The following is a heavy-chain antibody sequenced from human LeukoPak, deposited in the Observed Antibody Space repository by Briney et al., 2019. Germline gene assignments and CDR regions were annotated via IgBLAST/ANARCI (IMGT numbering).Heavy chain of an antibody. CDR2: ISSSSSYI. V-gene: IGHV3-21*01. Sequence: GGSLRLSCAASGFTFSSYSMNWVRQAPGKGLEWVSSISSSSSYIYYADSVKGRFTISRDNAKNSLYLQMNSLRAEDTAVYYCARAAVVPAARDYYYMDVWGKGTTVTVSS. CDR3: ARAAVVPAARDYYYMDV. J-gene: IGHJ6*03. CDR1: GFTFSSYS. D-gene: IGHD2-2*01.